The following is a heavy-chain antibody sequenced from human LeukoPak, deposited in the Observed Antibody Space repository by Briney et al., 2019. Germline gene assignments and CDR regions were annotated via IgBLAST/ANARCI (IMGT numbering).Heavy chain of an antibody. Sequence: GGSLRLSCAASGFTFSSYSMNWVRQAPGKGLEWVSSISSSSSYIYYADSVKGRFTVSRDNAKNSLYLQMNSLRAEDTAVYYCAGAAEVAGPVFPRAYNWFAPWGQGTLVTVPS. J-gene: IGHJ5*02. V-gene: IGHV3-21*01. CDR3: AGAAEVAGPVFPRAYNWFAP. D-gene: IGHD6-19*01. CDR1: GFTFSSYS. CDR2: ISSSSSYI.